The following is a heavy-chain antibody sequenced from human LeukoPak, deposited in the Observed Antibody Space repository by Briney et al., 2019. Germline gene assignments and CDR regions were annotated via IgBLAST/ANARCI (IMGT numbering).Heavy chain of an antibody. D-gene: IGHD2-2*02. CDR1: GFTLSSYA. CDR3: AREDLGYCSSTSCYRKAYYYYGMDV. V-gene: IGHV3-30-3*01. CDR2: ISYDGSNK. J-gene: IGHJ6*02. Sequence: PGGSLRLSCAASGFTLSSYAMHWVRQAPGKGLEWVAVISYDGSNKYYADSVKGRFTISRDNSKNTLYLQMNSLRAEDTAVYYCAREDLGYCSSTSCYRKAYYYYGMDVWGQGTTVTVSS.